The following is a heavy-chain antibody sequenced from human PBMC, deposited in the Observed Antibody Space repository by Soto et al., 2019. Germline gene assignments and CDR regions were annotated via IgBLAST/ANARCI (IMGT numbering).Heavy chain of an antibody. J-gene: IGHJ6*02. CDR3: GGGFFPTNCDQYGMDI. CDR1: GFTFSSYG. CDR2: IWYDGSNK. V-gene: IGHV3-33*01. Sequence: GGSLRLSCAASGFTFSSYGMHWVRQAPGKGLEWVAVIWYDGSNKYYADSVKGRFTISRDNSKNTLYLQMNSLRAEDTAVYYWGGGFFPTNCDQYGMDIWGQGTMVPVSS. D-gene: IGHD2-8*01.